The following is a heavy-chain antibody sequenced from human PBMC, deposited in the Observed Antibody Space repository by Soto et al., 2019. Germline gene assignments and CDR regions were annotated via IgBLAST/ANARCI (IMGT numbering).Heavy chain of an antibody. CDR2: IYYSGST. D-gene: IGHD2-15*01. CDR3: ARTICSGGSCYSGGFDY. CDR1: GGSISSYY. V-gene: IGHV4-59*01. Sequence: QVQLQESGPGLVKPSETLSLTCTVSGGSISSYYWSWIRQPPGKGLEWIGYIYYSGSTNYNPSLKSRLTIAADTSKNQFSLKLSSVTAADTAVYYCARTICSGGSCYSGGFDYWGQGTLVTVSS. J-gene: IGHJ4*02.